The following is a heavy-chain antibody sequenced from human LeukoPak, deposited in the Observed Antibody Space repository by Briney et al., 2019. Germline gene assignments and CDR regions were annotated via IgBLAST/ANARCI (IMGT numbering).Heavy chain of an antibody. Sequence: VKVSCKASGHTFAGYYIHWVRQAPGQGLEWMGWINPNNGGTKYTQKFLGRVTMTGDTSINTAYMEVTSLRSDDTAVYYCTRRLGGSSEGYDYWGQGTLVTVSS. CDR1: GHTFAGYY. J-gene: IGHJ4*02. CDR3: TRRLGGSSEGYDY. V-gene: IGHV1-2*02. CDR2: INPNNGGT. D-gene: IGHD1-26*01.